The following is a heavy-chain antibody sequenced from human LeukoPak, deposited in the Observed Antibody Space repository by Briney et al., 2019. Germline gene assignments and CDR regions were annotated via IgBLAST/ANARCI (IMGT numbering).Heavy chain of an antibody. CDR3: AKEEEKGVVLEHNHDY. J-gene: IGHJ4*02. Sequence: GSLRLSCAASGFTFSSYAMSWVRQAPGKGLEWVSAISGSGGSTYYADSVKGRFTISRDNSKNTLYLQMNGLRAEDTAVYYCAKEEEKGVVLEHNHDYWGQGTLVTVAS. D-gene: IGHD2-15*01. CDR2: ISGSGGST. CDR1: GFTFSSYA. V-gene: IGHV3-23*01.